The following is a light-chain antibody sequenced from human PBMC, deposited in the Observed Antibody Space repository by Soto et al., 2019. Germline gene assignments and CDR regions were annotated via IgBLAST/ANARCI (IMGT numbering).Light chain of an antibody. CDR1: SSNIGAGSD. CDR3: QSYDSSLSGSV. CDR2: ANN. Sequence: QSVLTQPPSVSGAPGQSVTISCTGCSSNIGAGSDVHWYQHLPGTPPKVLIYANNNRPSGVPDRFSGSKSGTSASLSITGLQAEDEADYYCQSYDSSLSGSVFGGGTKLTVL. V-gene: IGLV1-40*01. J-gene: IGLJ2*01.